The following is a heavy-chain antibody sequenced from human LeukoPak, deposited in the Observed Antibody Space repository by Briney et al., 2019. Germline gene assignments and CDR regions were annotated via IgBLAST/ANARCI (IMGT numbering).Heavy chain of an antibody. D-gene: IGHD3-22*01. V-gene: IGHV3-30*02. Sequence: PGGSLRLSCATSGFTFSNYAMNWVRQAPGKGLEWVAFIRYDGSNKNYADSVKGRFTISRDNSKNTLYLQMNSLRSEDTAVYYCAKKEMGYDNSGLIDYWGQGTLVTVSS. CDR3: AKKEMGYDNSGLIDY. J-gene: IGHJ4*02. CDR1: GFTFSNYA. CDR2: IRYDGSNK.